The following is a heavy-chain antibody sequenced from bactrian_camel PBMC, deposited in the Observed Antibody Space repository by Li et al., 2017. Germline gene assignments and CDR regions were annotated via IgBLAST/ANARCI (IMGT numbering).Heavy chain of an antibody. CDR3: EAAWPSVIGCRDRSTTDFDN. CDR2: IRNDGVT. D-gene: IGHD1*01. Sequence: QVQLVESGGDSVQAGGSLKLSCAASIPGYSFRNYGMAWFRLIPGKQRDLIASIRNDGVTAYADSVKGRFTISRDNAKNTVYLQMNSLKPEDTAMYYCEAAWPSVIGCRDRSTTDFDNWGQGTQVTVS. J-gene: IGHJ6*01. V-gene: IGHV3S53*01. CDR1: GYSFRNYG.